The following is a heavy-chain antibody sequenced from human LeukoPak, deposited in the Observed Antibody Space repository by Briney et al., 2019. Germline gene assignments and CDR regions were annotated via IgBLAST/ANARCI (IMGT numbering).Heavy chain of an antibody. CDR1: GGSISSSNW. CDR2: IYHSGST. CDR3: ASRGSTGRFDY. V-gene: IGHV4-4*02. Sequence: SGTLSLTCAVSGGSISSSNWWSWVRQPPGKGLEWIGEIYHSGSTNYDPSLKSRATVSVDKSNNQFSLRLTSVTAADTAVYFCASRGSTGRFDYWGQGTLVTVSS. J-gene: IGHJ4*02. D-gene: IGHD2-2*01.